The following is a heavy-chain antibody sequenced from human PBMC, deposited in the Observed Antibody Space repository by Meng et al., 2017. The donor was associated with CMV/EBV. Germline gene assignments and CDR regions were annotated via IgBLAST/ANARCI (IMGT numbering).Heavy chain of an antibody. V-gene: IGHV3-30*04. D-gene: IGHD2-2*01. Sequence: GSLKISCAASGFTFSSYAMHWVRQAPGKGLEWVAVISYDGSNKYCADSVKGRFTISRDNSKNTLYLQMNSLRAEDTAVYYCARGVVVPAAISVRVISVLGYYYYGMDVWGQGTTVTVSS. CDR1: GFTFSSYA. CDR3: ARGVVVPAAISVRVISVLGYYYYGMDV. J-gene: IGHJ6*02. CDR2: ISYDGSNK.